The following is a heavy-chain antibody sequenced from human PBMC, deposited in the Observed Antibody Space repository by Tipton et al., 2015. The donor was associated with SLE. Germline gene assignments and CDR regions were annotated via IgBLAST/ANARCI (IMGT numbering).Heavy chain of an antibody. CDR3: TRPLWWGDYGDYVGDY. V-gene: IGHV4-39*07. J-gene: IGHJ4*02. Sequence: TLSLTCSVSGGSFGTTSLYWGWIRQPPGKGLEWLGGICYSGDTLYNASPKSQVTISVDISKKQFSLKLTSVTAADTAVYYCTRPLWWGDYGDYVGDYWGQGTLVTVSS. CDR2: ICYSGDT. D-gene: IGHD4-17*01. CDR1: GGSFGTTSLY.